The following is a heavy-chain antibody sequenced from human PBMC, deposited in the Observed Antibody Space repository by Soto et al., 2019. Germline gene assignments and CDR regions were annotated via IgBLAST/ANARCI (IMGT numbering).Heavy chain of an antibody. CDR1: GGSISSYY. CDR2: IYYSGST. Sequence: QVQLQESGPGLVKPSETLSLTCTVSGGSISSYYWSWIRQPPGKGLEWIGYIYYSGSTNYNPSLKSRVTISVDTSKNEFSRTLSSVTAADTAAYYCARRAYYYDSSGYWYFDLWGRGTLVTVSS. J-gene: IGHJ2*01. D-gene: IGHD3-22*01. V-gene: IGHV4-59*08. CDR3: ARRAYYYDSSGYWYFDL.